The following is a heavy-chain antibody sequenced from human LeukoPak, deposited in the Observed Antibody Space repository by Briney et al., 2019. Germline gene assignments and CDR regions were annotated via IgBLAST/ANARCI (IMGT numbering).Heavy chain of an antibody. D-gene: IGHD6-13*01. V-gene: IGHV1-69*13. J-gene: IGHJ3*02. CDR1: GGTFSSYA. Sequence: ASVKVSCKASGGTFSSYAISWVRQAPGQGLEWMGGIIPIFGTANYAQKFQGRVTITADESTSTAYMELSSLRSEDTAVYYCAAPYSSSSDAFDIWGQGTMVTVSS. CDR3: AAPYSSSSDAFDI. CDR2: IIPIFGTA.